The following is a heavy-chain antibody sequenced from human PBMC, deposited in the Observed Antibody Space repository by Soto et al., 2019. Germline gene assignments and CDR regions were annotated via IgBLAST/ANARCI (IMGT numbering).Heavy chain of an antibody. V-gene: IGHV3-23*01. CDR1: GFTFTTYA. CDR3: ARERSGWYYFDY. CDR2: ISGSGGST. J-gene: IGHJ4*02. D-gene: IGHD6-19*01. Sequence: GGSLRLSCAASGFTFTTYAMTWVRQAPGKGLEWVSAISGSGGSTYYADSVKGRFTISRDNSKNTLYLQMNSLRAEDTAVYYCARERSGWYYFDYWGQGTLVTVSS.